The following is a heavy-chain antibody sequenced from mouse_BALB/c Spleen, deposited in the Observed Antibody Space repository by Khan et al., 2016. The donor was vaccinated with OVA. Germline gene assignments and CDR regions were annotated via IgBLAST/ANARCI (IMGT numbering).Heavy chain of an antibody. J-gene: IGHJ2*01. CDR2: IIPTSGYT. Sequence: VQLQESGAELAKPGASVKMSCKASGYTFTTYWMNWVKQRPGQGLEWIGHIIPTSGYTDYNEKFKDKATLSADKSSSTAYMQLSSLTSEDSAVYYCARDRIDYWGQGTTLTVSS. CDR1: GYTFTTYW. V-gene: IGHV1-7*01. CDR3: ARDRIDY.